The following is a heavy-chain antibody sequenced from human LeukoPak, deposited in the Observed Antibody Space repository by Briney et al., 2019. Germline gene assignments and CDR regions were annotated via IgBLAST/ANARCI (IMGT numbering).Heavy chain of an antibody. Sequence: GGSLRLSCAASGFTFSSYWMSWVRQAPGKGLEWVTAISGGGGTTFYADSVKGRFTISRDNSKNTLYLQMNSLRAEDSAVYYCAKPHSGWYYFDYWGQGTLVTVSS. J-gene: IGHJ4*02. D-gene: IGHD6-19*01. CDR2: ISGGGGTT. CDR1: GFTFSSYW. V-gene: IGHV3-23*01. CDR3: AKPHSGWYYFDY.